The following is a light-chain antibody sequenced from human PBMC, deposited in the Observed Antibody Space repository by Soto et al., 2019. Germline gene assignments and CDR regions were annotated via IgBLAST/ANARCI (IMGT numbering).Light chain of an antibody. V-gene: IGKV3-15*01. CDR3: QQYNSWPQT. J-gene: IGKJ1*01. Sequence: EIVMTQSPAPLSVSPGERATLSCRASQSVSSNLAWYQQKPGQAPTLLIYGASTRATGIPARCSGSGSGTEFTVTIGSLQSEDFAVYYCQQYNSWPQTFGQGTKVEIK. CDR1: QSVSSN. CDR2: GAS.